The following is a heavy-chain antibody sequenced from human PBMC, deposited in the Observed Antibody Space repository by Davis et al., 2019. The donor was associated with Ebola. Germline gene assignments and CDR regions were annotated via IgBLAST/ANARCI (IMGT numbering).Heavy chain of an antibody. Sequence: PGGSLRLSCTGSGFTFTSSSMNWVRQAPGKGLEWVSGISGSGGGTKYADFVKGRFAISRDNSKNTLYLQMNSLRAEDTAVYYCAKDFEGDGSFRVYWGQGTLVTVSS. CDR2: ISGSGGGT. V-gene: IGHV3-23*01. D-gene: IGHD3-9*01. CDR1: GFTFTSSS. J-gene: IGHJ4*02. CDR3: AKDFEGDGSFRVY.